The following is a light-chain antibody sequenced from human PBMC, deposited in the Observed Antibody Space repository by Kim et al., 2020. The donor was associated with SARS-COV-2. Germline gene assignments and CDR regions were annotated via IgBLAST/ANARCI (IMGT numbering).Light chain of an antibody. CDR1: SLRSYY. Sequence: SSELTQDPAVSVALGQTVRITCQGDSLRSYYETWYQQRPRQAPVLVIYGRNNRPSGIPDRFSGSSSGNTASLTISGAQAEDEADFYCQSRDSGGNVLFGGGTQLTVL. V-gene: IGLV3-19*01. J-gene: IGLJ2*01. CDR3: QSRDSGGNVL. CDR2: GRN.